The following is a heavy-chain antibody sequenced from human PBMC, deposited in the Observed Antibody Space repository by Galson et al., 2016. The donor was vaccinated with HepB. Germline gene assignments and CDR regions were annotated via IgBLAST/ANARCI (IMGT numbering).Heavy chain of an antibody. CDR1: GYIFTSYW. Sequence: QSGAEVKKPGESLKISCKASGYIFTSYWIGCVRQMPGKGLEWMTIINPGDSDTRYSPSSQGQVTISADKSISAAYLQWNSLKASDTAMYNCARRSSDAFDSWGKGTMVTVS. CDR3: ARRSSDAFDS. CDR2: INPGDSDT. V-gene: IGHV5-51*01. D-gene: IGHD3-10*01. J-gene: IGHJ3*02.